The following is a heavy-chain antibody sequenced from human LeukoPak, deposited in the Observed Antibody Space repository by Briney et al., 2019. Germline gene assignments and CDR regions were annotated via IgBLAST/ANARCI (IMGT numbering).Heavy chain of an antibody. Sequence: GGSLRLSCEVSGFTLDNNDMHWVRQTTGKGLEWVSAIGSAGYTYYADSVRGRFTITRDNAKQSLYLQMNSLRVEDTAVYHCVRQPDSARYGFDYWGRGTQVTVSS. CDR3: VRQPDSARYGFDY. CDR2: IGSAGYT. J-gene: IGHJ4*02. V-gene: IGHV3-13*01. CDR1: GFTLDNND. D-gene: IGHD1-14*01.